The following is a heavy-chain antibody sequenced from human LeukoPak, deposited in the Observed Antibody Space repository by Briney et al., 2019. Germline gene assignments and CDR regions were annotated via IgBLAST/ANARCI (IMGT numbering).Heavy chain of an antibody. J-gene: IGHJ6*03. CDR2: ISSSGSTI. CDR1: GFTFSDYY. Sequence: GGSLRLSCAASGFTFSDYYMSWIRQAPGKGLEWVSYISSSGSTIYYADSVKGRFTISRDNAKNSLYLQMNSLRAEDTAVYYCARDYYDSSGYVMWDYYMDVWGKGTTVTVSS. D-gene: IGHD3-22*01. CDR3: ARDYYDSSGYVMWDYYMDV. V-gene: IGHV3-11*04.